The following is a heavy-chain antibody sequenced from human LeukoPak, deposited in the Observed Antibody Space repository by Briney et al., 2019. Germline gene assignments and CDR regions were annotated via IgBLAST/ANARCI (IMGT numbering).Heavy chain of an antibody. D-gene: IGHD6-13*01. CDR2: ISGGGAST. V-gene: IGHV3-23*01. J-gene: IGHJ4*02. CDR3: AKGSRSSWYRFDY. Sequence: AGGSLRLSCAASGFTFTTYPMSWVRQAPGKGLEWVSAISGGGASTYYADSVRGRFTISRDNSKNTLYLQMNSLRAEDTAVYYCAKGSRSSWYRFDYWGQGTLVTVSS. CDR1: GFTFTTYP.